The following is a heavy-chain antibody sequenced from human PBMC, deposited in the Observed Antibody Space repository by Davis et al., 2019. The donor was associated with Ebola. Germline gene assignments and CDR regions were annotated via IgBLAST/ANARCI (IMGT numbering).Heavy chain of an antibody. Sequence: SLKISCAASGFTFDEYVMHWARQAPGRGLEWVPDISWNSCNTGYADFVKGRFTISRDNAKNSLYLQMNSLRPEDTAFYYCAKSGCGNTKCYINYWGQGTLVTVSS. CDR2: ISWNSCNT. D-gene: IGHD2-2*02. J-gene: IGHJ4*02. CDR3: AKSGCGNTKCYINY. V-gene: IGHV3-9*01. CDR1: GFTFDEYV.